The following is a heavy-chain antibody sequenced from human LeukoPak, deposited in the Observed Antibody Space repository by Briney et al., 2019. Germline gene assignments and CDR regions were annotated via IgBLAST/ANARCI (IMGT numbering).Heavy chain of an antibody. Sequence: GGSLRLSCTASGFTFGDYAMNWVRQAPRKGLEWVSAISGSGRSTYYADSVKGRFTISRDNSKNTLYLQMNSLRAEDTAVYYCAKVSPQWLAPDAFDIWGQGTMVTVSS. J-gene: IGHJ3*02. D-gene: IGHD6-19*01. CDR2: ISGSGRST. V-gene: IGHV3-23*01. CDR1: GFTFGDYA. CDR3: AKVSPQWLAPDAFDI.